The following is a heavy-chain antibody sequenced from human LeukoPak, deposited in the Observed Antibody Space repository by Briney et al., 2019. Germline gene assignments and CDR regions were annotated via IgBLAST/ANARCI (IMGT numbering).Heavy chain of an antibody. V-gene: IGHV1-2*02. CDR2: INPNSGGT. D-gene: IGHD2-2*01. Sequence: ASVKVSCKASGYTFTGYYMHWVRQAPGQGLEWMGWINPNSGGTNYAQKFRGRVTMTRDTSISTAYMELSRLRYDDTAVYYCARGELGYCSSTSCYHYYYYYMDVWGKGTTVTVSS. J-gene: IGHJ6*03. CDR1: GYTFTGYY. CDR3: ARGELGYCSSTSCYHYYYYYMDV.